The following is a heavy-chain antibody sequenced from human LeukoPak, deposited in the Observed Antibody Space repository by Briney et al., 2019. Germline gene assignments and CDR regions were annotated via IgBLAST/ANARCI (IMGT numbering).Heavy chain of an antibody. J-gene: IGHJ6*03. V-gene: IGHV3-23*01. CDR3: ARAPYNSGWYYYYMDV. CDR1: GFTFSSYA. CDR2: ISGSGGST. D-gene: IGHD6-19*01. Sequence: PGGSLRLSCAASGFTFSSYAMSWVRQAPGKGLEWVSAISGSGGSTYYADSVKGRFTISRDNSKNTLYLQMNSLRAEDTAVYYCARAPYNSGWYYYYMDVWGKGTTVTVSS.